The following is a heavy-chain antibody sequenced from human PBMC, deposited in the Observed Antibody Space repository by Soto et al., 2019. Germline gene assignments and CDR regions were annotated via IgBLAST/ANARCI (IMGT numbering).Heavy chain of an antibody. D-gene: IGHD3-10*01. Sequence: SETLSLTCSVSVGSITSHYCSWFRQPPGKGLEWIGYIHHSGSTSYNPSLKSRVTMSVDTSKNQFSLKVSSVTAADTALYYCARQGFGQLHGLVDVWGPGTTVTVSS. CDR1: VGSITSHY. J-gene: IGHJ6*02. CDR2: IHHSGST. V-gene: IGHV4-59*08. CDR3: ARQGFGQLHGLVDV.